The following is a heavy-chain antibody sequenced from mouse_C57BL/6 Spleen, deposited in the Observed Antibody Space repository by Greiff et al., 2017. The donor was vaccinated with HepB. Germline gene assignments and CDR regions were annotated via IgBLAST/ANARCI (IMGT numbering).Heavy chain of an antibody. CDR1: GFTFSDYG. J-gene: IGHJ4*01. Sequence: EVQGVESGGGLVKPGGSLKLSCAASGFTFSDYGMHWVRQAPEKGLEWVAYISSGSSTIYYADTVKGRFTISRDNAKNTLFLQMTSLRSEDTAMYYCARPLITTVVATSYYAMDYWGQGTSVTVSS. V-gene: IGHV5-17*01. CDR2: ISSGSSTI. D-gene: IGHD1-1*01. CDR3: ARPLITTVVATSYYAMDY.